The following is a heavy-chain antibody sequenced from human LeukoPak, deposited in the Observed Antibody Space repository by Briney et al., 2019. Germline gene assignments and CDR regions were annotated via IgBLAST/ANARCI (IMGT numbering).Heavy chain of an antibody. CDR2: LYYGGTN. J-gene: IGHJ4*02. CDR3: ARRRHSPSGSPY. D-gene: IGHD3-10*01. Sequence: PSETLSLTCTVSGGSITTSGFYWAWIRRPPGKGLEWIGSLYYGGTNYYNPSLKSRVTVSGDTSKNQFSLELASVTAADTAVYYCARRRHSPSGSPYWGPGTQVTVSS. CDR1: GGSITTSGFY. V-gene: IGHV4-39*01.